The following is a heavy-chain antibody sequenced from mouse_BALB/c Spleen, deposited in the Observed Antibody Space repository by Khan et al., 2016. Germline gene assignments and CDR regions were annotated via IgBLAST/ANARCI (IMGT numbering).Heavy chain of an antibody. CDR1: GYTFTDYY. CDR2: IYPGSGNT. Sequence: QVQLQQSGAELARPGASVKLSCKASGYTFTDYYINWVKQRTGQGLEWIGEIYPGSGNTYYNEKFKGQAILTADKSSSTAYMQLSSLTSEDSAVYFAAKGGRSDYYAMDYWGQGTSVTVPS. V-gene: IGHV1-77*01. D-gene: IGHD1-1*01. J-gene: IGHJ4*01. CDR3: AKGGRSDYYAMDY.